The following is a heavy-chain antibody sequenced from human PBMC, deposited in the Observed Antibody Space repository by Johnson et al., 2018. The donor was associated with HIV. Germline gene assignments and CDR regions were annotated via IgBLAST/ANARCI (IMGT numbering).Heavy chain of an antibody. CDR3: ARDNSGWVAFDI. J-gene: IGHJ3*02. V-gene: IGHV3-30*04. Sequence: QVQLVESGGGVVQPGRSLRLSCAASGFTFSSYAMHWVRQAPGKGLEWVAVISYDGSNKYYGDSVKGRFTISRDNSKNTVYLQMNSLRAEDTAVYYCARDNSGWVAFDIWGQGTMVTVSS. CDR2: ISYDGSNK. CDR1: GFTFSSYA. D-gene: IGHD6-19*01.